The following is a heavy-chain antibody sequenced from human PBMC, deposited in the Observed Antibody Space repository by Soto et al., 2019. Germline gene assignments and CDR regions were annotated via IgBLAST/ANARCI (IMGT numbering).Heavy chain of an antibody. Sequence: EVLLEESGGAVVQPGGSLRVSCVASGFTFDEYTMHWVRQAPGKGLEWISLISWDGGTTYYADSVKGRFTISRDTGKNSLYLQMDSPRAEDTALYYCTKVEKKYRYTSGVDFGAWGQGTLVAVSS. J-gene: IGHJ4*02. D-gene: IGHD6-6*01. CDR2: ISWDGGTT. CDR3: TKVEKKYRYTSGVDFGA. V-gene: IGHV3-43*01. CDR1: GFTFDEYT.